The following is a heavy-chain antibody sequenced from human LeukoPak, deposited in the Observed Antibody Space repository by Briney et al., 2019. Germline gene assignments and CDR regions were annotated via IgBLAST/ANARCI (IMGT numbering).Heavy chain of an antibody. V-gene: IGHV3-30*02. J-gene: IGHJ3*02. Sequence: GGSLRLSCAASGFTFSSYGMHWVSQAPGKGLEGVAFICYDGSTIYYVDSVKGRFTISRDNSKDTLFLQMASLKPDDTAVYWCAKDSLAPLSGCSFKHAFDIWGQGTMITVSS. CDR2: ICYDGSTI. CDR3: AKDSLAPLSGCSFKHAFDI. CDR1: GFTFSSYG. D-gene: IGHD2-15*01.